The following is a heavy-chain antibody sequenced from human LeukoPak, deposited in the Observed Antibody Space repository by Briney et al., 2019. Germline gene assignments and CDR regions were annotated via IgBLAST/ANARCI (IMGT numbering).Heavy chain of an antibody. J-gene: IGHJ3*02. CDR3: AREGGGGLLWFGEPRGAFDI. CDR2: MSYSGST. V-gene: IGHV4-39*02. CDR1: GGSISSSSYY. Sequence: SETLSLTCTVSGGSISSSSYYWGWIRQPPGKGLEWIGSMSYSGSTYYNPSLKSRVTISVATSKNQFSLKLSSVTAADTAVYYCAREGGGGLLWFGEPRGAFDIWGQGTMVTVSS. D-gene: IGHD3-10*01.